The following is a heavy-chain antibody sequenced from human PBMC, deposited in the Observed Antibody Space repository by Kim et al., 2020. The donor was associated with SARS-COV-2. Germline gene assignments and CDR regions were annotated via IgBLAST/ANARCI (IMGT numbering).Heavy chain of an antibody. Sequence: STYYADSVKGRFTISRDNSKNTLYLQMNSLRAEDTAVYYCAKAGSSQPYYWGQGTLVTVSS. V-gene: IGHV3-23*01. D-gene: IGHD6-13*01. CDR3: AKAGSSQPYY. J-gene: IGHJ4*02. CDR2: ST.